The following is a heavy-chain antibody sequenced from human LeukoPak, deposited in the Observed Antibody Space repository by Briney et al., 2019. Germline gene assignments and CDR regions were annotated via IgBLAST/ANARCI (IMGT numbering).Heavy chain of an antibody. CDR2: INHSGST. D-gene: IGHD1-26*01. J-gene: IGHJ4*02. CDR3: ARGRGSYGE. V-gene: IGHV4-34*01. Sequence: SETLSLTCAVYGGSFSGYYWSWIRQPPGKGLEWIGEINHSGSTNYNPSLKSRVTISVDTSKNQFSLKLSSVTAADTAVYYCARGRGSYGEWGQGTLVTVSS. CDR1: GGSFSGYY.